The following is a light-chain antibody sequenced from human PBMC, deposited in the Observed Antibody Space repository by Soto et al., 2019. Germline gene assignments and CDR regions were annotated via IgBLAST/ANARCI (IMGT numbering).Light chain of an antibody. J-gene: IGKJ4*01. V-gene: IGKV3-15*01. Sequence: EMVMTQSPATLSVSPGERVTLSCRARRRISNNLAWYQQKPGQAPRLLIYGASTRATGIPAKFSGSGSGTEFTLTINSLQSEDFAMYYCQPHNNWPVVTFGGGTRVEIK. CDR2: GAS. CDR1: RRISNN. CDR3: QPHNNWPVVT.